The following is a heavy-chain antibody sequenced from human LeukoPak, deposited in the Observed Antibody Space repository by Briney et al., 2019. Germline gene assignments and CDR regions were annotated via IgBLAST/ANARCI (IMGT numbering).Heavy chain of an antibody. CDR1: GGSFSGYY. D-gene: IGHD3-10*01. CDR2: INHSGST. J-gene: IGHJ5*02. CDR3: ARGRARIIMVRAGFDP. Sequence: SETLSLTCAVYGGSFSGYYWSWIRQPPGKGLEWIGEINHSGSTNYDPSLKSRVTISVDTSKNQFSLKLSSVTAADTAVYYCARGRARIIMVRAGFDPWGQGTLVTVSS. V-gene: IGHV4-34*01.